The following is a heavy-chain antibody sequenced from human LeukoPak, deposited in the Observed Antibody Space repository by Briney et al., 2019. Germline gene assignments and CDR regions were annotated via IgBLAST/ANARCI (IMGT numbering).Heavy chain of an antibody. J-gene: IGHJ3*02. CDR1: GGTFSSYA. V-gene: IGHV1-69*04. Sequence: GASVKVSCKASGGTFSSYAIIWVRQAPGQGLEWMGRIIPILGIANYAQKFQGRVTITADKSTSTAYMELSSLRSEDTAVYYCARDVVTVAFDIWGQGTMVTVSS. D-gene: IGHD2-21*02. CDR3: ARDVVTVAFDI. CDR2: IIPILGIA.